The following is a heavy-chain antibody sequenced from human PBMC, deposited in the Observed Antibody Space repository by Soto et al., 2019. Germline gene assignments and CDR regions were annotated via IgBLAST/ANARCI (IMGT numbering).Heavy chain of an antibody. CDR3: ARTYCSSTSCCFDP. CDR1: GGTFSSYT. CDR2: IIPILGIA. V-gene: IGHV1-69*02. Sequence: QVQLVQSGAEVKKPGSSVKVSCKASGGTFSSYTISWVRQAPGQGLEWMGRIIPILGIANYAQKFQGRVTITADKSTSTAYMELSSLRSEDTAVYYCARTYCSSTSCCFDPWGQGTLVTVSP. J-gene: IGHJ5*02. D-gene: IGHD2-2*01.